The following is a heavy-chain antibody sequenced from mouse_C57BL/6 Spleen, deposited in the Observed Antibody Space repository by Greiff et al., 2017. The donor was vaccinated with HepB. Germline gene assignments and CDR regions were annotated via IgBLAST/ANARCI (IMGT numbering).Heavy chain of an antibody. J-gene: IGHJ3*01. CDR3: ARSPFYYDPAWFAY. V-gene: IGHV1-53*01. Sequence: QVQLKQPGTELVKPGASVKLSCKASGYTFTSYWMHWVKQRPGQGLEWIGNINPSNGGTNYNEKFKSKATLTVDKSSSTAYMQLSSLTSEDSAVYYCARSPFYYDPAWFAYWGQGTLVTVSA. CDR2: INPSNGGT. D-gene: IGHD2-4*01. CDR1: GYTFTSYW.